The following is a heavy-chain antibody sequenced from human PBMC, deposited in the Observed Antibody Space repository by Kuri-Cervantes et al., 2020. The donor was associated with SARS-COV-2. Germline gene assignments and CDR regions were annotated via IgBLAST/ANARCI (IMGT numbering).Heavy chain of an antibody. Sequence: SETLSLTCTVSGGSISSYYWSWIRQPPGKGLEWIGYIYYSGSTNYNPSLKSRVTISVDTSKNQFSLKLRSVIAADTAVYYCARGDTGHDYWGQGTLVTVSS. CDR2: IYYSGST. CDR3: ARGDTGHDY. J-gene: IGHJ4*02. D-gene: IGHD5-18*01. CDR1: GGSISSYY. V-gene: IGHV4-59*08.